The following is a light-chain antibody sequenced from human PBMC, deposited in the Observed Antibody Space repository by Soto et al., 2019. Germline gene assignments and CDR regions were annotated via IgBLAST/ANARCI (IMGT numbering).Light chain of an antibody. Sequence: IVLTQSRDTLSVSSGARATLSCLASQSVSSYLAWYQQKPGQAPRLLIYGASTRATGIPARFSGSGSGTEFTLTISSLQSEDFAVYYCQQHNNWPPETFGQGTMVDIK. CDR3: QQHNNWPPET. CDR1: QSVSSY. V-gene: IGKV3-15*01. J-gene: IGKJ1*01. CDR2: GAS.